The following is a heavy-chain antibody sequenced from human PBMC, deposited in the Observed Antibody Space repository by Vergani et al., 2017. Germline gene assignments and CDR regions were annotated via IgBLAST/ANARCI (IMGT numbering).Heavy chain of an antibody. CDR3: ARVGFGEYFFDY. V-gene: IGHV4-59*01. Sequence: QLQESGPGLVKPSETLSLTCTVSGGSISSYYWSWIRQPPGKGLEWIGYIYYSGSTNYNPSLKSRVTISVDTSKNQFSLKLSSVTAADTAVYYCARVGFGEYFFDYWGQGTLVTVSS. CDR1: GGSISSYY. D-gene: IGHD3-10*01. J-gene: IGHJ4*02. CDR2: IYYSGST.